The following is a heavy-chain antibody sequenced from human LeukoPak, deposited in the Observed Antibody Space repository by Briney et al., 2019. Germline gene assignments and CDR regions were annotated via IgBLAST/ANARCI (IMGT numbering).Heavy chain of an antibody. CDR1: GFTFNNYN. J-gene: IGHJ4*02. V-gene: IGHV3-21*01. CDR3: ARDREGIAVAGTGVDY. CDR2: ITSSGTYI. Sequence: GGSLRLSRATSGFTFNNYNMNWVRQAPGRALEWVSSITSSGTYIFYADSVKGRFTISRDNAKNSLYLQMNSLRAEDTAVYYCARDREGIAVAGTGVDYWGQGTLVTVSS. D-gene: IGHD6-19*01.